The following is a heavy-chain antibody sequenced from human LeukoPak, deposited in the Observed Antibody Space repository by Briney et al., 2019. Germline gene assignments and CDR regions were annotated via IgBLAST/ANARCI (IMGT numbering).Heavy chain of an antibody. Sequence: SETLSLTCTVSGGSISNYYWSWIRQPPGKGLEWIGHIYYSGSTNYNPSLKSRVTILVDTSKNHLSLKLSSVTAADTAVYYCARGTNFEYSSSSRWFDPWGQGTLVTVSS. V-gene: IGHV4-59*12. D-gene: IGHD6-6*01. CDR3: ARGTNFEYSSSSRWFDP. J-gene: IGHJ5*02. CDR1: GGSISNYY. CDR2: IYYSGST.